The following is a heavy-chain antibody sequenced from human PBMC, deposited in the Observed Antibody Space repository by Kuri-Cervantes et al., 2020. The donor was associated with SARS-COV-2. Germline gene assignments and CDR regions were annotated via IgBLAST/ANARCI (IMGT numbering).Heavy chain of an antibody. J-gene: IGHJ4*02. CDR3: ARDGWGSSIDY. V-gene: IGHV3-21*01. CDR1: GFSFSNYN. CDR2: ISSSSTHI. D-gene: IGHD6-13*01. Sequence: GESLKISCAASGFSFSNYNMNWVRQAPGKGLEWVSSISSSSTHIYYADSVKGRFIISRDNAKNSLYLQMNSLRAEDTAVYYCARDGWGSSIDYWGQGTLVTVSS.